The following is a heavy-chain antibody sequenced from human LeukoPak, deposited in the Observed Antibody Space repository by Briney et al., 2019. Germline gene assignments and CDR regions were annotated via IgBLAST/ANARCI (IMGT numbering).Heavy chain of an antibody. V-gene: IGHV4-34*01. D-gene: IGHD4-17*01. CDR1: GGSFCGYY. CDR2: INHSGNT. J-gene: IGHJ4*02. Sequence: SETLSLTCAVYGGSFCGYYWSWIRQPPGKGLEWIGEINHSGNTNYNPSLKSRVTISVDTSKNQFSLKLSSGTAADTAVYYCARCPMITVTGTDYWGQGTLVTVSS. CDR3: ARCPMITVTGTDY.